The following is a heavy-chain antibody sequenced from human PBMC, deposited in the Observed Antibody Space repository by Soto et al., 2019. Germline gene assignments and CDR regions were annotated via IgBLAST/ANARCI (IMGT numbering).Heavy chain of an antibody. CDR3: ARGDILTGPFPSLVYYFDY. D-gene: IGHD3-9*01. J-gene: IGHJ4*02. CDR2: ISSNGGST. CDR1: GFTFSSYA. Sequence: PGGSLRLSCAASGFTFSSYAMHWVRQAPGKGLEYVSAISSNGGSTYYANSVKGRFTISRDNSKNTLYLQMGSMRAEDMAVYYCARGDILTGPFPSLVYYFDYWGQGTLVTVSS. V-gene: IGHV3-64*01.